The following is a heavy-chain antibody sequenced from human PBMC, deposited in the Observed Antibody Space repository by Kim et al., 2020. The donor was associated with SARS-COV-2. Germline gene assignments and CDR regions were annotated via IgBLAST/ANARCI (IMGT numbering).Heavy chain of an antibody. CDR2: IYYSGST. V-gene: IGHV4-31*03. J-gene: IGHJ3*02. CDR1: GGSISSGGYY. D-gene: IGHD3-3*01. Sequence: SETLPLTCTVSGGSISSGGYYWSWIRQHPGKGLEWIGYIYYSGSTYYNPSLKSRVTISVDTSKNQFSLKLSSVTAADTAVYYCARGDTIFGVVINAFDIWGQGTMVTVSS. CDR3: ARGDTIFGVVINAFDI.